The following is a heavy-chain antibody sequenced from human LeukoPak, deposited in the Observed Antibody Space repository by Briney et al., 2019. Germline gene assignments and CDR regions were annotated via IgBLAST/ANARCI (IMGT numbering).Heavy chain of an antibody. CDR3: AKGSGWEMSYYYYYMDV. J-gene: IGHJ6*03. D-gene: IGHD1-26*01. CDR2: ITRGSIYT. CDR1: GFTFSNYN. Sequence: PGGSLRLSCAASGFTFSNYNMNWVRQTPGKGLEWVSSITRGSIYTFYADSVKGRFTISRDNAKNSLSLQMNSLRAEDTAVYYCAKGSGWEMSYYYYYMDVWGKGTTVTVSS. V-gene: IGHV3-21*01.